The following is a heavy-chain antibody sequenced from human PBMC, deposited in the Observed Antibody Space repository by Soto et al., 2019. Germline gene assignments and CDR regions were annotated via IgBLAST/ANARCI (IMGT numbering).Heavy chain of an antibody. J-gene: IGHJ4*02. V-gene: IGHV3-23*01. CDR2: ISGSGGST. CDR1: GFTFSSYA. D-gene: IGHD4-17*01. CDR3: ATLGDYYGDYPKTL. Sequence: GGSLRLSCAASGFTFSSYAMSWVRQAPGKGLEWVSAISGSGGSTYYADSVKGRFTISRDNSKNTLYLQMNSLRAEDTAVYYCATLGDYYGDYPKTLWGQGTLVTVSS.